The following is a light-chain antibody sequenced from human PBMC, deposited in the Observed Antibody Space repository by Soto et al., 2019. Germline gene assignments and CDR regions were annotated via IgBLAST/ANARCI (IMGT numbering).Light chain of an antibody. CDR2: EVS. V-gene: IGLV2-8*01. Sequence: QLVLTQPPSASGSPGQSVTISCTGTSSDVGGYDYVSWYQQHPGKAPKVMIFEVSKRPSGVPDRFSGSKSANTASLTVSGLQAEDEADYYCTSYAGANTLVFGGGTKLTVL. J-gene: IGLJ2*01. CDR3: TSYAGANTLV. CDR1: SSDVGGYDY.